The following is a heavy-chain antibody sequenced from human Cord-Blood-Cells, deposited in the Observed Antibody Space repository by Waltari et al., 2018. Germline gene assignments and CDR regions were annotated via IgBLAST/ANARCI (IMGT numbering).Heavy chain of an antibody. CDR3: ARRGIAAAGTGGVDY. D-gene: IGHD6-13*01. CDR2: INHIGST. Sequence: QVQLQQWGAGLLKPSETLSLTCAVYGGSFSGYYWSWIRQPPGKGLEWIGEINHIGSTNYSPSLKTRVTISVDTSKNQFSLKLSSVTAADTAVYYCARRGIAAAGTGGVDYWGQGTLVTVSS. CDR1: GGSFSGYY. V-gene: IGHV4-34*01. J-gene: IGHJ4*02.